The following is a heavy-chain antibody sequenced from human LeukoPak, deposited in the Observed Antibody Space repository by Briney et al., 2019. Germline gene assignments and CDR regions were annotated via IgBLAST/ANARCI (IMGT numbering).Heavy chain of an antibody. Sequence: GGSLRLSCAASGFTFSNYAMHWVRQAPGKGLEWVAVISYGGSNQYYADSVKDRFTISRDNSKNILYLQMNSLRTEDTAVYYCAKGPDPTAVVVGTTENNWFDPWGQGTLVTVSS. V-gene: IGHV3-30*18. J-gene: IGHJ5*02. CDR2: ISYGGSNQ. D-gene: IGHD2-15*01. CDR3: AKGPDPTAVVVGTTENNWFDP. CDR1: GFTFSNYA.